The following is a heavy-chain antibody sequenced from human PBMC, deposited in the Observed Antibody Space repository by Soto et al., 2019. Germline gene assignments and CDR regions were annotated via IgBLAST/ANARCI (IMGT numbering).Heavy chain of an antibody. CDR1: GGSMTSGDQY. V-gene: IGHV4-30-4*08. Sequence: SETLSLTCTVTGGSMTSGDQYWTWIRHRPGEGLEWFGYINHRGSLYYNPSLKSRVSMSVDTSKNQFSLNLNSVTAADTAVYYCARSSVRGWSYWGQGTLVTVSS. CDR2: INHRGSL. J-gene: IGHJ4*02. CDR3: ARSSVRGWSY. D-gene: IGHD3-10*02.